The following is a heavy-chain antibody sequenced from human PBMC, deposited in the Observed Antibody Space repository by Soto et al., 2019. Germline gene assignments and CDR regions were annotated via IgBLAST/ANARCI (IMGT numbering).Heavy chain of an antibody. J-gene: IGHJ5*02. D-gene: IGHD3-3*02. Sequence: QLQLQESGPGLVKPSETLSLTCTVSGGSISSSSYYWGWIRQPPGKGLEWIGSIYYSGSTYYNPSLKSRVTISVDTSKNQFSLKLSSVTAADTAGYYCASPKIAFYNWFDPWGQGTLVTVSS. CDR1: GGSISSSSYY. CDR3: ASPKIAFYNWFDP. V-gene: IGHV4-39*01. CDR2: IYYSGST.